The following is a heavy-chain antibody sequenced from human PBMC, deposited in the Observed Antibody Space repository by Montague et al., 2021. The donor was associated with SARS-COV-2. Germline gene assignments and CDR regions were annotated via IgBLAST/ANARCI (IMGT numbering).Heavy chain of an antibody. J-gene: IGHJ4*02. Sequence: SETLSLTCTVSGGSISSSSYYWGWIRQPPGKGLECIGSIYYSGSTYYNPSLKSRVTISVDTSKNQFSLKLSSVTAADTAVYYCARREDYYGSGSYPNWGQGTLVTVSS. V-gene: IGHV4-39*01. D-gene: IGHD3-10*01. CDR3: ARREDYYGSGSYPN. CDR2: IYYSGST. CDR1: GGSISSSSYY.